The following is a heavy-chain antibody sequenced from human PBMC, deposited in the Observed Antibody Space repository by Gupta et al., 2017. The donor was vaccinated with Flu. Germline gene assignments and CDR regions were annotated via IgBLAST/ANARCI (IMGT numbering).Heavy chain of an antibody. D-gene: IGHD2-2*01. CDR3: AKAPIPAAIFEDYYYYYGMDV. J-gene: IGHJ6*02. CDR2: ISYDGSNK. V-gene: IGHV3-30*18. Sequence: RQAPGKGLEWVAVISYDGSNKYYADSVKGRFTISRDNSKNTLYLQMNSLRAEDTAVYYCAKAPIPAAIFEDYYYYYGMDVWGQGTTVTVSS.